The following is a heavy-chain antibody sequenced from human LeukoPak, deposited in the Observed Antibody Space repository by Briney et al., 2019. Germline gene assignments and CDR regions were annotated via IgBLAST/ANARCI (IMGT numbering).Heavy chain of an antibody. D-gene: IGHD6-13*01. Sequence: PGGSLRLSCAASGFTFSTYWMSWVRQAPGKGLEWVANIKQDGSGNYYVDSVKGRFTISRDNAKNSLYLQMNSLRVEDTAVYYCARGYFSSSGRGMDVWGQGTTVTVSS. V-gene: IGHV3-7*01. CDR1: GFTFSTYW. CDR2: IKQDGSGN. J-gene: IGHJ6*02. CDR3: ARGYFSSSGRGMDV.